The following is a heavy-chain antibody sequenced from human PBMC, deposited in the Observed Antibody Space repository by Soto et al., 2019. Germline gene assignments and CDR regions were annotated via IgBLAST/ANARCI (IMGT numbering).Heavy chain of an antibody. CDR3: ARLYSGYHLMDV. J-gene: IGHJ6*02. CDR1: VCTFSSYA. Sequence: QVQLVQSGAEVKKPGSSVKVSCKASVCTFSSYAISWLRQAPGQGLECMGGIIPILGTANYAQKFQGRVTITADESTSTAYMELSSLRSEDTAVYYCARLYSGYHLMDVWGQGTTVTVSS. CDR2: IIPILGTA. V-gene: IGHV1-69*01. D-gene: IGHD5-12*01.